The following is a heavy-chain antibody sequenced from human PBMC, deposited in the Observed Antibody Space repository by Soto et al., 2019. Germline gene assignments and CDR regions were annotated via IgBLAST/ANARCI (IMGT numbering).Heavy chain of an antibody. V-gene: IGHV3-23*01. CDR3: AKESNHYDSSSYPTDGMDV. J-gene: IGHJ6*02. CDR2: ISGRGGST. CDR1: GFNFNIYA. D-gene: IGHD3-22*01. Sequence: GGSLRLSCAASGFNFNIYAMSWVRQAPGKGLEWVSSISGRGGSTFYGDSVKGRFTISRDEAKNTLYLQMNGLRAEDTALYYCAKESNHYDSSSYPTDGMDVWGQGTSVTVSS.